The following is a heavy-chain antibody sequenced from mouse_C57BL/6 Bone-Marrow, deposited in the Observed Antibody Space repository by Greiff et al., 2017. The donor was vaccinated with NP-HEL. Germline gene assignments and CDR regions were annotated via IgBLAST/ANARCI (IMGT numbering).Heavy chain of an antibody. CDR1: GFTFSSYG. CDR2: ISSGGSYT. Sequence: EVHLVESGGDLVKPGGSLKLSCAASGFTFSSYGMSWVRQTPDKRLEWVATISSGGSYTYYPDSVKGRFTISRDNAKNTLYLQMSSLKSEDTAMYYCARHNYGSRVDWYFDVWGTGTTVTVSS. J-gene: IGHJ1*03. V-gene: IGHV5-6*01. CDR3: ARHNYGSRVDWYFDV. D-gene: IGHD1-1*01.